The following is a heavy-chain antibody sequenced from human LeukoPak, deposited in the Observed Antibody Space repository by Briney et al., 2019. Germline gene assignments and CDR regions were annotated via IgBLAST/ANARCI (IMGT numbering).Heavy chain of an antibody. J-gene: IGHJ5*02. Sequence: ASLKVSCKASGYSFTGYYIHWVRQAPGQGLEWMGWINSNSGGTNYAQKFQGRVTMTRDTSISTAYMELSRLRSDDTAVYYCATATLVGATSSPWGQGTLVTVSS. CDR1: GYSFTGYY. D-gene: IGHD1-26*01. CDR2: INSNSGGT. V-gene: IGHV1-2*02. CDR3: ATATLVGATSSP.